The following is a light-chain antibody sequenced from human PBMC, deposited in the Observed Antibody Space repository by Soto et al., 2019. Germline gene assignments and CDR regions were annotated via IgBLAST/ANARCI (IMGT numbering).Light chain of an antibody. V-gene: IGLV2-14*01. J-gene: IGLJ1*01. Sequence: QSVLTQPASVSGSPGQSITISCTGTSSDVGGYNYVSWYQQHPGKAPKLMIYEVSNRPSGVSNLFSGSKSGNTASLTISGLQAEDEADYYCSSYTSSSTRVFGTGTKVTV. CDR3: SSYTSSSTRV. CDR2: EVS. CDR1: SSDVGGYNY.